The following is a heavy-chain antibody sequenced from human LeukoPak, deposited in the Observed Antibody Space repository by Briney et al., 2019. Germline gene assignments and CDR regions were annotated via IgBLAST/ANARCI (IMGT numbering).Heavy chain of an antibody. J-gene: IGHJ6*03. V-gene: IGHV1-2*02. D-gene: IGHD6-13*01. CDR2: INPNSGGT. Sequence: ASVKVSCKAFGYTFTGYYMHWVRQAPGQGLEWMGWINPNSGGTNYAQKFQGRVTMTRDTSISTAYMELSRLRSDDTAVYYCARDSSSLWSYYYYMDVWGKGTTVTVSS. CDR1: GYTFTGYY. CDR3: ARDSSSLWSYYYYMDV.